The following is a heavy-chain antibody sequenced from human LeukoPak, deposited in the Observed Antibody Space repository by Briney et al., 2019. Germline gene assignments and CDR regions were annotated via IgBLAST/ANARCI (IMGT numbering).Heavy chain of an antibody. Sequence: SETLSLTCAVYGGSFSGYYWSWIRQPPGKGLEWIGEINYSGSTNYNPSLKSRVTISVDTSKNQFSLKLSSVTAADTAVYYCARGFLGSRGFGELYYWGQGTLVTVSS. D-gene: IGHD3-10*01. CDR1: GGSFSGYY. V-gene: IGHV4-34*01. CDR2: INYSGST. CDR3: ARGFLGSRGFGELYY. J-gene: IGHJ4*02.